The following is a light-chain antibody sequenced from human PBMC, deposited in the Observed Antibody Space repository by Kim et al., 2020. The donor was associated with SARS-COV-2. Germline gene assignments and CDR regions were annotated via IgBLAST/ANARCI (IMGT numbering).Light chain of an antibody. CDR3: QQYNNWPPFT. J-gene: IGKJ2*01. Sequence: SPGERATLSCRASQSVRNNLAWYQQTPGQAPRLLIYGASTRATGIPARVSGSGSGTEFTLIISSLQSEDFAVYYCQQYNNWPPFTFGQGTKLEI. CDR1: QSVRNN. V-gene: IGKV3-15*01. CDR2: GAS.